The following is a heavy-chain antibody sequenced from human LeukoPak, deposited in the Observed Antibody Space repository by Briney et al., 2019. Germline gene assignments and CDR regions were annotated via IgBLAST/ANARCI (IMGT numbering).Heavy chain of an antibody. CDR2: INSDGSST. V-gene: IGHV3-74*01. Sequence: GGSLRLSCAASGFTFSSYWMHWVRQAPGGGLVWVSRINSDGSSTNYADCGKGRFTISRDNAKNSLYLQMNSLRAEDTAVYYCAIVVGCSGGSCYSGWFDPWGQGPLVGVSS. D-gene: IGHD2-15*01. CDR1: GFTFSSYW. J-gene: IGHJ5*02. CDR3: AIVVGCSGGSCYSGWFDP.